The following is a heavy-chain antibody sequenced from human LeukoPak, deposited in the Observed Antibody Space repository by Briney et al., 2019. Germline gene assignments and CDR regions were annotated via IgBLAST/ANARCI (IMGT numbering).Heavy chain of an antibody. J-gene: IGHJ3*02. Sequence: GASVKVSCKASGYTSTSYDINWVRQATGQGLEWMGWMNPKSGNTGYAQKFQGRVTMTRNTSISTAYMELSSLRSEDTAVYYCATASTVTTDRGSIVRAFDIWGQGTMVTVSS. V-gene: IGHV1-8*01. CDR2: MNPKSGNT. CDR3: ATASTVTTDRGSIVRAFDI. D-gene: IGHD4-17*01. CDR1: GYTSTSYD.